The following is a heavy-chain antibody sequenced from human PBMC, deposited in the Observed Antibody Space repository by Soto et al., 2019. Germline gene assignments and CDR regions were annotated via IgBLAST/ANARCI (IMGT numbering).Heavy chain of an antibody. CDR3: ARVSFYYDSSGYAVGWFDP. Sequence: PSETLSLTCTVSGGSISNYYWSWIRQPPGKGLEWIGHIYHSGTTKYNPSLKSPVTMSLDTSQNQFSLKLSFVTAADTAVYHCARVSFYYDSSGYAVGWFDPWGQGTPVTVSS. CDR2: IYHSGTT. V-gene: IGHV4-59*01. J-gene: IGHJ5*02. D-gene: IGHD3-22*01. CDR1: GGSISNYY.